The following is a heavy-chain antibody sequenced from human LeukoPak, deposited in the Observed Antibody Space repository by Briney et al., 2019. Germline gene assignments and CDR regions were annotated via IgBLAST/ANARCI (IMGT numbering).Heavy chain of an antibody. CDR2: INPNSGGT. V-gene: IGHV1-2*06. J-gene: IGHJ4*02. CDR3: ARSYIVVVPAAIGY. D-gene: IGHD2-2*01. CDR1: GYTFTGYY. Sequence: ASVKVSCKASGYTFTGYYMHWVRQAPGQGLEWMGRINPNSGGTNYAQKFQGRVTMTRDTSISTAYMELSRLGSDDTAVYYCARSYIVVVPAAIGYWGQGTLVAVSS.